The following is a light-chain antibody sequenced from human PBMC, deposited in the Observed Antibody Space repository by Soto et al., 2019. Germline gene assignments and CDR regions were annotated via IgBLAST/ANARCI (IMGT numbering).Light chain of an antibody. CDR2: DVT. V-gene: IGLV2-14*03. CDR1: SSDVGGYNY. J-gene: IGLJ1*01. CDR3: SSYTSSSTYV. Sequence: SALTQPASVSGSPGQSITISCTGTSSDVGGYNYVSWYQQHPGKAPKPMIYDVTNRPSGVSNRFSGYKSGNTASLTISGLQAEDEADYYCSSYTSSSTYVFGTGTKVTVL.